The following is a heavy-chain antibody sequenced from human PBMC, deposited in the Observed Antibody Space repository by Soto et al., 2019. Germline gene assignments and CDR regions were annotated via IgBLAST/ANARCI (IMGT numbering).Heavy chain of an antibody. CDR1: GGSFIGYF. Sequence: QVQLQQWGAGLLKPSETLSLTCAVSGGSFIGYFWGWIRQPPGKGLEWIGEINRSGGTNYNPSLKSRATISVDTSKSHLSLKLSSVTAADTAVYYCARWGNYWGQGILVTVSS. CDR3: ARWGNY. CDR2: INRSGGT. V-gene: IGHV4-34*01. J-gene: IGHJ4*02. D-gene: IGHD3-16*01.